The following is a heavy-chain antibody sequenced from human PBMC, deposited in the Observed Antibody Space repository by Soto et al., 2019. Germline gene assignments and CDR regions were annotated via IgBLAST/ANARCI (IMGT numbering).Heavy chain of an antibody. CDR3: ARDRVGRGNYYYGMGV. D-gene: IGHD2-15*01. J-gene: IGHJ6*01. CDR1: GYTFTSYY. Sequence: ASVKVSCKASGYTFTSYYMHWVRQAPGQGLEWMGIINPSGGSTSYAQKFQGRVTMTRDTSTSTVYMELSSLRSEDTAVYYCARDRVGRGNYYYGMGVWGQGTTVTVSS. CDR2: INPSGGST. V-gene: IGHV1-46*01.